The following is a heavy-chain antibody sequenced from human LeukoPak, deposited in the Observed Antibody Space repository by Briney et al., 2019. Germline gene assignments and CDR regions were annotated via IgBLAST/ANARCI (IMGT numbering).Heavy chain of an antibody. D-gene: IGHD2-2*01. J-gene: IGHJ6*02. CDR3: ARDLVVVPAAMPNYYYYGMDV. Sequence: ASVKVSCKASGYTFTSYYMHWVRQAPGQGLEWMGWINPNSGGTNYAQKFQGRVTMTRDTSISTAYMELSRLRSDDTAVYYCARDLVVVPAAMPNYYYYGMDVWAKGPRSPSP. CDR1: GYTFTSYY. CDR2: INPNSGGT. V-gene: IGHV1-2*02.